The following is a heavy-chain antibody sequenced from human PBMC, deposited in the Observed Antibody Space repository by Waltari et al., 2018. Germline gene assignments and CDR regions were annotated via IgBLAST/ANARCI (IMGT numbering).Heavy chain of an antibody. D-gene: IGHD3-9*01. J-gene: IGHJ6*02. CDR2: INHRGST. CDR1: GGSFSGSY. V-gene: IGHV4-34*01. Sequence: QVQLQQWGAGLLKPSETLSLTCAVYGGSFSGSYWSWIRQPPGKGLEWIGEINHRGSTNYNPSLKSRVTISVDTSKNQFSLKLSSVTAADTAVYYCARAYYDILTGFPLYGMDVWGQGTTVTVSS. CDR3: ARAYYDILTGFPLYGMDV.